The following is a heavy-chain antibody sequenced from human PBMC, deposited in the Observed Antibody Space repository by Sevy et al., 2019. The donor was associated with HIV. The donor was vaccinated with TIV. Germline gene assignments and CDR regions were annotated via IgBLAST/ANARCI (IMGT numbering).Heavy chain of an antibody. CDR1: GFTFSSYA. CDR2: ISYDGSNK. V-gene: IGHV3-30*04. D-gene: IGHD3-22*01. CDR3: ARALSITMIVVVIIDAFDI. Sequence: GGSLRLSCAASGFTFSSYAMHWVRQAPGKGLEWVAVISYDGSNKYYADSVKGRFTISRDNSKNTLYLQMNSLIAEDTAVYYCARALSITMIVVVIIDAFDIWGQGTMVTVSS. J-gene: IGHJ3*02.